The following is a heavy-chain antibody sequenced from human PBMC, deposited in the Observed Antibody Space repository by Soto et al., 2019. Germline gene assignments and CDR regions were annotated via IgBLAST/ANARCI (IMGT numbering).Heavy chain of an antibody. CDR3: ARKEVGATLKDFDY. CDR1: GYTFTSYG. V-gene: IGHV1-18*01. J-gene: IGHJ4*02. Sequence: QVQLVQSGAEVKKPGASVKVSCKASGYTFTSYGITWVRQAPGQGLEWMGWISADNGNTNHAQKFQDRVTLTTDTSTTTAYMALRSLRSDDTAVYYCARKEVGATLKDFDYWGQGTLVTVSS. CDR2: ISADNGNT. D-gene: IGHD1-26*01.